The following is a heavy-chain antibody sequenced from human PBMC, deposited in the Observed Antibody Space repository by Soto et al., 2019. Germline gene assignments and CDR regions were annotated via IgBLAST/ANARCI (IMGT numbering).Heavy chain of an antibody. J-gene: IGHJ4*02. CDR2: IYGGGTT. Sequence: EVQLVESGGGLIQPGGSLRLSCAASGFTVSSKYMTWVRQAPGKGLEWVSVIYGGGTTYYADSVKGRFTISRDNSKNTLYLQVNSLRVEDTAVYYCVQTTGWPGFDFWGQGTRVTVSS. CDR1: GFTVSSKY. V-gene: IGHV3-53*01. CDR3: VQTTGWPGFDF. D-gene: IGHD6-19*01.